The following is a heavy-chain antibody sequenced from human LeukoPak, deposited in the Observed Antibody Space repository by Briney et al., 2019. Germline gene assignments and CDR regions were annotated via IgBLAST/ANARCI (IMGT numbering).Heavy chain of an antibody. CDR2: IDPSDSYT. CDR3: ARHTDCSGGSCHNWFDP. V-gene: IGHV5-10-1*01. Sequence: GESLKISCKGSGYSFTSYWISWVRQMPGKGLEWMGRIDPSDSYTNYSPSFQGHDTISADKSISTAYLQWSSLKASDTAMYYCARHTDCSGGSCHNWFDPWGQGTLVTVSS. J-gene: IGHJ5*02. CDR1: GYSFTSYW. D-gene: IGHD2-15*01.